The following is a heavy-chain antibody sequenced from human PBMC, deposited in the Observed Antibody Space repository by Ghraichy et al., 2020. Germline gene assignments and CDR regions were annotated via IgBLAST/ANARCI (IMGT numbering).Heavy chain of an antibody. V-gene: IGHV4-59*01. CDR1: GGSISSYY. D-gene: IGHD6-13*01. CDR3: ARGYSRASKNQYYYYGMDV. CDR2: IHYSGST. Sequence: SETLSLTCTVSGGSISSYYWSWIRQPPGKGLEWIGYIHYSGSTNYKPSLKSRVTISVDTSKNQFSLKLSSVTAADTAVYYCARGYSRASKNQYYYYGMDVWGQGTTVTVSS. J-gene: IGHJ6*02.